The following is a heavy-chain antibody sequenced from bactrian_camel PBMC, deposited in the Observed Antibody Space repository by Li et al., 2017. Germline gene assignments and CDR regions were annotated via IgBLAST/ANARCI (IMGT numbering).Heavy chain of an antibody. CDR3: SRFCTKPRSTS. J-gene: IGHJ6*01. Sequence: HVQLVESGEGSVQAGGSLRLSRAASGFTYCNYYMNWYRQTPGKEREFVSGIDRAGTTSYADSVKGRFTISQDNAENTVYLQMNNLKPEDTAMYYCSRFCTKPRSTSWGQGTQVTVS. CDR2: IDRAGTT. V-gene: IGHV3S26*01. CDR1: GFTYCNYY. D-gene: IGHD6*01.